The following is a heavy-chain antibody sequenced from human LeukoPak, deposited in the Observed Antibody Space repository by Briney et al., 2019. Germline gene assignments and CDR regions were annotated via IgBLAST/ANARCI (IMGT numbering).Heavy chain of an antibody. V-gene: IGHV4-34*01. Sequence: SETLSLTCAVYGGSFSGYYWSWIRQPPGKGLEWIGEINHSGSTNYNPSLKSRVTISVDTSKNQFSLKLSSVTAADTAVYYCARVPYYYGSGSYQSFDYWGQGTLATVSS. D-gene: IGHD3-10*01. J-gene: IGHJ4*02. CDR1: GGSFSGYY. CDR2: INHSGST. CDR3: ARVPYYYGSGSYQSFDY.